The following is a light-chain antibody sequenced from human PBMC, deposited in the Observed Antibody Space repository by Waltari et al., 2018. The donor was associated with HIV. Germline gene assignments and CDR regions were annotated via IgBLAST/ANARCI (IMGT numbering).Light chain of an antibody. CDR3: SSYTSSSALYVV. J-gene: IGLJ2*01. CDR1: SSDVGGYNY. V-gene: IGLV2-14*03. Sequence: QSALTQPASVSGSPGQSITISCTGTSSDVGGYNYVSWYQQHPGKAPKLMIYDVSNRPSGGSNRVSGSKSGNTASLTISGLQAEDEADYYCSSYTSSSALYVVFGGGTKLTVL. CDR2: DVS.